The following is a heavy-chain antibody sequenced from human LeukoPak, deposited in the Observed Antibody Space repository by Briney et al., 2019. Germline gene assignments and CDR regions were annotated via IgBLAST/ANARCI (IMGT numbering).Heavy chain of an antibody. CDR1: GGSISSYY. CDR3: ARVPHNYYDSSGYYEYFQH. CDR2: IYYSGST. D-gene: IGHD3-22*01. V-gene: IGHV4-59*01. Sequence: SETLSLTCTVSGGSISSYYWSWIRQPPGKGLEWIGYIYYSGSTNYNPSLKSRVTISVDTSKNQFSLKLSSVTAADTAVYYCARVPHNYYDSSGYYEYFQHWGQGTLVTVSS. J-gene: IGHJ1*01.